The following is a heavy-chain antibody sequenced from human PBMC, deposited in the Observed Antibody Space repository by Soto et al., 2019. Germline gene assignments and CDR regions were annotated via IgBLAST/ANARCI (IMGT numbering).Heavy chain of an antibody. CDR2: IYWDDDK. V-gene: IGHV2-5*02. D-gene: IGHD3-16*01. CDR3: ARALGSWGAYYFDY. Sequence: GSGPTLVNPTQTLTLTCTFSGFSLNTYGVGVGWIRQPPGKALEWLALIYWDDDKRYSPSLKSRLTITKDTSKSQVVLTMTNMDPVDTVTYYCARALGSWGAYYFDYWGQGTLVTVSS. J-gene: IGHJ4*02. CDR1: GFSLNTYGVG.